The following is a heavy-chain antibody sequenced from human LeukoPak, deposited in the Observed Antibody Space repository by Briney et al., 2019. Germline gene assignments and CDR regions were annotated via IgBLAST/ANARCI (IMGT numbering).Heavy chain of an antibody. D-gene: IGHD6-19*01. CDR1: GGSISSSSYY. J-gene: IGHJ4*02. Sequence: PSETLPLTCTVSGGSISSSSYYWGWIRQPPGKGLEWIGSIYYSGSTYYNPSLKSRVTISVDTSKNQFSLKLSSVTAADTAVYYCARRVIVPSGYFFDYWGQGTLVTVSS. CDR2: IYYSGST. V-gene: IGHV4-39*01. CDR3: ARRVIVPSGYFFDY.